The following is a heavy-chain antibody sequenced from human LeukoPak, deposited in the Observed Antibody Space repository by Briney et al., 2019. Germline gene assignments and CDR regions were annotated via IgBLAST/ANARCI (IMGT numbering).Heavy chain of an antibody. CDR1: GFTFSSYG. CDR3: TALGRAAAGTDY. V-gene: IGHV3-73*01. CDR2: IRSKANSYAT. Sequence: PGGSLRLSCAASGFTFSSYGMHWVRQASGKGLEWVGRIRSKANSYATAYAASVEGRFTISRDDSKNTAYLQMNSLKTEDTAVYYCTALGRAAAGTDYWGQGTLVTVSS. J-gene: IGHJ4*02. D-gene: IGHD6-13*01.